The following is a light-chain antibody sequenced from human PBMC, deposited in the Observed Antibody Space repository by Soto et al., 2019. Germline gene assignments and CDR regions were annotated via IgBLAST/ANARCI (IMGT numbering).Light chain of an antibody. CDR2: DAS. V-gene: IGKV3-11*01. J-gene: IGKJ1*01. CDR3: QQRSA. Sequence: EIVMTQSPATLSVSPGERATLSCRASQSVSINLAWYQQKPGQAPRLLIYDASNRATGIPARFSGSGSGTDFTLTISSLEPEDFAVYYCQQRSAFGQGTKVDIK. CDR1: QSVSIN.